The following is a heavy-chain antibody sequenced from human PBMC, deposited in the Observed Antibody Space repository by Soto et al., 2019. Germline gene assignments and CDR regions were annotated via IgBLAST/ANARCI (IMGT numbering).Heavy chain of an antibody. V-gene: IGHV3-21*01. D-gene: IGHD3-10*01. CDR1: GFTFSSYS. CDR2: ISSSSSYI. Sequence: GGSLRLSCAASGFTFSSYSMNWVRQAPGKGLEWVSSISSSSSYIYYADSVKGRFTISRDNAKNSLYLQMNSLRAEDTAVYYCANTYYYGSGRGERDYYHYGMDVWGQGTTVTVSS. CDR3: ANTYYYGSGRGERDYYHYGMDV. J-gene: IGHJ6*02.